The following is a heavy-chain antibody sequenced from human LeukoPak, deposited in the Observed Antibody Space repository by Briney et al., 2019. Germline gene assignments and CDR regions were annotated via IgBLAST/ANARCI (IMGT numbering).Heavy chain of an antibody. V-gene: IGHV3-23*01. CDR2: IVGSGATT. Sequence: GGSLRLSCAASGFTFSSYAMSWVRQAPGKGLEWVSGIVGSGATTYYADSVKGGFTISRDNSKNTLYLQMNSLRAEDTAVYYCAKDSSGSGNYYNPFAYWGQGTLVTVSS. J-gene: IGHJ4*02. D-gene: IGHD3-10*01. CDR1: GFTFSSYA. CDR3: AKDSSGSGNYYNPFAY.